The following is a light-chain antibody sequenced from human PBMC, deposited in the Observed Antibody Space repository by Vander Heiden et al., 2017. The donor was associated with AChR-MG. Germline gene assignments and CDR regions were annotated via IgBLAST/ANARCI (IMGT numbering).Light chain of an antibody. J-gene: IGLJ2*01. CDR3: CSYAGTYALV. CDR2: DVS. Sequence: QSALTQPRSVSGSPGPSVTISCTGTSSNVGGNNEDSWYQQHAGKAPKLIIYDVSKRPSGVPDRFSGSKSGNTASLTSSGLQAEDEADYYGCSYAGTYALVFGGGTKLTVL. V-gene: IGLV2-11*01. CDR1: SSNVGGNNE.